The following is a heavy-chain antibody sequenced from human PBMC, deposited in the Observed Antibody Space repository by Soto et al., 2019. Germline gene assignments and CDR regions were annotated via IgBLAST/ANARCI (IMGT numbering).Heavy chain of an antibody. CDR1: GFTFSSYS. V-gene: IGHV3-21*01. CDR3: ASWVTYYYDSSGYPLWHTFFDY. CDR2: ISSSSSYI. J-gene: IGHJ4*02. Sequence: GGSLRLSCAASGFTFSSYSMNWVRQAPGKGLEWVSSISSSSSYIYYADSVKGRFTISRDNAKNSLYLQMNSLRAEDTAVYYCASWVTYYYDSSGYPLWHTFFDYWGQGTLVTVSS. D-gene: IGHD3-22*01.